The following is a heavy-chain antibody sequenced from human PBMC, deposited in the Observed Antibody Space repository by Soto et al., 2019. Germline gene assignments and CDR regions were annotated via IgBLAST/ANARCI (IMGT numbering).Heavy chain of an antibody. CDR2: ISAYNGNT. Sequence: ASVKVSCKASGYTFTSYGISWVRQAPGQGLEWMGWISAYNGNTNYAQKLQGRVTMTTDTSTSTAYMELRSLRSGDTAVYYCARVGPIFYYYGMDVWGQGTTVTVSS. CDR1: GYTFTSYG. D-gene: IGHD2-15*01. V-gene: IGHV1-18*01. J-gene: IGHJ6*02. CDR3: ARVGPIFYYYGMDV.